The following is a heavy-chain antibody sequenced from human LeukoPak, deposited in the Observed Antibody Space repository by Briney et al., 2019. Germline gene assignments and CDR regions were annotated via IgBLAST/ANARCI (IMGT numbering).Heavy chain of an antibody. D-gene: IGHD3-22*01. CDR3: ARDDNYYDSSGYWNY. Sequence: ASVKVSCKASGYTFTSYGISWVRQAPGQGLEWMGWISAYNGNTNYAQKLQGRVTMTTDTSTSTAYMELRSPRSDDTAVYYCARDDNYYDSSGYWNYWGQGTLVTVSS. J-gene: IGHJ4*02. CDR2: ISAYNGNT. V-gene: IGHV1-18*01. CDR1: GYTFTSYG.